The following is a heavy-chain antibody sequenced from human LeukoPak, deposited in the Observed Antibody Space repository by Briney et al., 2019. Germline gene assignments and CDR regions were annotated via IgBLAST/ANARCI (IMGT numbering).Heavy chain of an antibody. V-gene: IGHV3-7*01. CDR2: IKQDGSEK. CDR3: AELGITMIGGV. Sequence: ETLSLTCTVSGVSISSYYWSWVRQAPGKGLEWVANIKQDGSEKYYVDSVKGRFTISRDNAKNSLYLQMNSLRAEDTAVYYCAELGITMIGGVWGKGTTVTISS. J-gene: IGHJ6*04. D-gene: IGHD3-10*02. CDR1: GVSISSYY.